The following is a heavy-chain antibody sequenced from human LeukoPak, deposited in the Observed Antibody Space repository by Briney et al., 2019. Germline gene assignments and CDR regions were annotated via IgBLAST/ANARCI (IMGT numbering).Heavy chain of an antibody. J-gene: IGHJ4*02. CDR2: IYNSGGT. D-gene: IGHD2-2*01. Sequence: PSETLSLTCNVSGYSISSGFYWGWIRQPPGKGLEWIGSIYNSGGTYYNPSLKSRVTISVDTSKNQISLRLSSVTAADTAVYYCARGKGPAAVNSDYWGQGTLVTVSS. CDR3: ARGKGPAAVNSDY. V-gene: IGHV4-38-2*02. CDR1: GYSISSGFY.